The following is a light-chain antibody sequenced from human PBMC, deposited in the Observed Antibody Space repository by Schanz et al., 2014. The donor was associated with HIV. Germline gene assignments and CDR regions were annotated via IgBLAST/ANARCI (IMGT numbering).Light chain of an antibody. Sequence: QSALTQPPSASGSPGQSVTISCTGTSRDVGGYEYVSWYQHHPGKAPKLMIYYVSNRPSGVSSRFSGSKSGNTASLTISGLQAEDEADYYCCSYTTTSTYVFGAGTKLTVL. V-gene: IGLV2-14*03. CDR2: YVS. J-gene: IGLJ1*01. CDR3: CSYTTTSTYV. CDR1: SRDVGGYEY.